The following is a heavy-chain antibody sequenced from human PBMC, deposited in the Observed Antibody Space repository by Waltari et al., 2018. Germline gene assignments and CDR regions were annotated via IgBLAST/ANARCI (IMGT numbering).Heavy chain of an antibody. CDR2: VHHSGKA. J-gene: IGHJ4*02. D-gene: IGHD2-2*01. CDR1: GDSISGNYW. CDR3: AGDRAIGLFFDY. Sequence: VQLQESGQGLVKPSGTLSLTCAVSGDSISGNYWWSWVRQSPAKGLEWIGQVHHSGKAHYNPSLQSRVTISVDKPKNQFSLNLNSVTAADTAVYYCAGDRAIGLFFDYWGRGTLVTVSS. V-gene: IGHV4-4*02.